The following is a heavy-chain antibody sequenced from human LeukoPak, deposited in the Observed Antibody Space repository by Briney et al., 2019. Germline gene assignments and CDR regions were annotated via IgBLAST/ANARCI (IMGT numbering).Heavy chain of an antibody. CDR1: GGSFSGYY. J-gene: IGHJ4*02. D-gene: IGHD2-2*01. CDR2: INHSGST. CDR3: ASKRRLGYCSSTSCLTPYYFDY. Sequence: PSETLSLTCAVYGGSFSGYYWSWIRQPPGKGLEWIGEINHSGSTNYNPSLKSRVTISVDTSKNQFSLKLSSVTAADTAVYYCASKRRLGYCSSTSCLTPYYFDYWGQGTLVTVSS. V-gene: IGHV4-34*01.